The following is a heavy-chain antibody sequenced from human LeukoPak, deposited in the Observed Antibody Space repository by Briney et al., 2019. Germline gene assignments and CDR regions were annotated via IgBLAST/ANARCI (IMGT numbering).Heavy chain of an antibody. CDR2: INPNSGGT. V-gene: IGHV1-2*02. Sequence: ASVKVSCKASGYTXTGYYMHRVRQAPGQGLEWVGWINPNSGGTNYAQKFQGRVTMTRDTSISTAYMELSRLRSDDTAVYYCARDLDYDLLFDYWGQGILVTVSS. CDR3: ARDLDYDLLFDY. D-gene: IGHD4-17*01. CDR1: GYTXTGYY. J-gene: IGHJ4*02.